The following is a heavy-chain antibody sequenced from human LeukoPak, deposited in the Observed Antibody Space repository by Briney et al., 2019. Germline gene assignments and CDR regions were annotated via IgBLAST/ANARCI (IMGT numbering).Heavy chain of an antibody. CDR2: ISWNSGSI. CDR3: AKSSDYDILTGQPFDY. Sequence: GGSLRLSCAASGFTFDDYAMHWVRQAPRKGLEWVSGISWNSGSIGYADSVKGRFTISRDNAKNSLYLQMNSLRAEDTALYYCAKSSDYDILTGQPFDYWGQGTLVTVSS. D-gene: IGHD3-9*01. J-gene: IGHJ4*02. CDR1: GFTFDDYA. V-gene: IGHV3-9*01.